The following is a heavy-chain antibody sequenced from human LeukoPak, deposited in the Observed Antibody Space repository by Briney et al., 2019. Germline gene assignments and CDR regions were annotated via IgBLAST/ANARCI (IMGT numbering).Heavy chain of an antibody. CDR2: INPSGGYT. J-gene: IGHJ6*02. CDR1: GYTFTNYY. CDR3: ARNSLYCSGGSCYYGMDV. V-gene: IGHV1-46*01. D-gene: IGHD2-15*01. Sequence: GASVTVSCKASGYTFTNYYVHWVRQAPGQGLEWMGIINPSGGYTTYAQKLQGIVTITRDTSASTAYMQLSSLRSEDTAVYYCARNSLYCSGGSCYYGMDVWGQGTTVTVSS.